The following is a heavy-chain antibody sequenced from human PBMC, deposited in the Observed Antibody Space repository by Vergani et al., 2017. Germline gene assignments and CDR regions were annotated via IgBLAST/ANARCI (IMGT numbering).Heavy chain of an antibody. V-gene: IGHV1-8*01. Sequence: QVQLVQSGAEVKKPGASVKVSCKASGYTFTSYDINWVRQATGQGLEWMGWMKPNSGNTGYAQKFQGRVTMTRNTSISTAYMELSSLRSEDTAVYYCARVRQQWLGIDYWGQGTLVTVSS. CDR1: GYTFTSYD. J-gene: IGHJ4*02. D-gene: IGHD6-19*01. CDR3: ARVRQQWLGIDY. CDR2: MKPNSGNT.